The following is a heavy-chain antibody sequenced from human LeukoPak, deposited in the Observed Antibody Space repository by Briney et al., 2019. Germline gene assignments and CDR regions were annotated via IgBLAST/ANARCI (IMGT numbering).Heavy chain of an antibody. CDR3: ARGHDNTGYNYFDQ. CDR2: INPLSGGT. CDR1: GYIFTDYY. J-gene: IGHJ4*02. V-gene: IGHV1-2*02. D-gene: IGHD5-18*01. Sequence: ASVKVSCKASGYIFTDYYIHWVRQAPGQGLQRMGWINPLSGGTNYAQKFRGRVTMTSDTSIATIYMDLSSLVSDDTAVYYCARGHDNTGYNYFDQWGQGTLVTVSS.